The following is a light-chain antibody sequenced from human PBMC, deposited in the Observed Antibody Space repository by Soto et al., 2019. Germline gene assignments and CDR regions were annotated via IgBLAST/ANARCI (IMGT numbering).Light chain of an antibody. Sequence: QAVVTQEPSLTVSPGGTVTLTCASSTGAVTSAFYPNWFQQKPGQAPRPLIYATSNKHSWTPARFSGSLLGDKAALTLSGVQPDDEADYCCLLYYDGAQGVFGGGTKLTVL. CDR3: LLYYDGAQGV. V-gene: IGLV7-43*01. CDR2: ATS. J-gene: IGLJ3*02. CDR1: TGAVTSAFY.